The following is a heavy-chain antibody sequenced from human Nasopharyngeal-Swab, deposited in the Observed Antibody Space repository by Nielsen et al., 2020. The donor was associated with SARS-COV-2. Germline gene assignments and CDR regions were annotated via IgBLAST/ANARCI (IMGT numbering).Heavy chain of an antibody. CDR1: GYTFTWYY. CDR2: INPSSGST. V-gene: IGHV1-46*01. D-gene: IGHD6-19*01. CDR3: ARGARFAVDYFDY. J-gene: IGHJ4*02. Sequence: ASVKVCCKAYGYTFTWYYMHWVRQAPGQGLEWMGIINPSSGSTSYAQKFQGRVKMTRDTSTSTLYMELSSLRFEDTAVYYCARGARFAVDYFDYWGQGTLVTVSS.